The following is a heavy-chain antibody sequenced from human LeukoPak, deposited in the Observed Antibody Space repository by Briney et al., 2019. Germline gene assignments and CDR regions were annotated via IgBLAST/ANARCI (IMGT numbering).Heavy chain of an antibody. Sequence: PGGSLRLSCAASGFTFSSYGMHWVRQAPGKGLEWVAVISYDGSNKYYADSVKGRFTISRDNSKNTLYLQMNSLRAEDTAVYYCAKDLYSSGCFDYWGQGTLVTVSS. CDR2: ISYDGSNK. CDR1: GFTFSSYG. J-gene: IGHJ4*02. CDR3: AKDLYSSGCFDY. V-gene: IGHV3-30*18. D-gene: IGHD6-19*01.